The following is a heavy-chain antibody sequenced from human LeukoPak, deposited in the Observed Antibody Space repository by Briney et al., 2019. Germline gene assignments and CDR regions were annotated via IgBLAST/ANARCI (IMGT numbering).Heavy chain of an antibody. CDR2: IYHSGST. CDR1: GYSISSGYY. D-gene: IGHD3-16*01. J-gene: IGHJ5*02. V-gene: IGHV4-38-2*01. CDR3: ARHTLYGVESWFGP. Sequence: SETLSLTCAVSGYSISSGYYWGWIRQPPGKGLEWIGSIYHSGSTYYNPSLKSRVTISVDTSKNQFSLKLSSVTAADTAVYYCARHTLYGVESWFGPWGQGTLVTVSS.